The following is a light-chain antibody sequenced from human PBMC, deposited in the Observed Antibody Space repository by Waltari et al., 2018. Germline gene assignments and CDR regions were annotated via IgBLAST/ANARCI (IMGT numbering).Light chain of an antibody. J-gene: IGKJ3*01. CDR1: QSVTSY. Sequence: EIVLTQSPATLSLSPGERATLSCRASQSVTSYLAWYQQKPGQAPRLLLYDASNRATGIPARFSGSGSGTYFTLSISTLEPEDFAVYYCQQRSNWVFTFGPGTKVDIK. CDR2: DAS. CDR3: QQRSNWVFT. V-gene: IGKV3-11*01.